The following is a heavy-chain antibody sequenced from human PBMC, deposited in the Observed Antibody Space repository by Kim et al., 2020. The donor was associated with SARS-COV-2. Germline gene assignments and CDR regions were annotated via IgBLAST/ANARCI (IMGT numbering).Heavy chain of an antibody. J-gene: IGHJ4*02. D-gene: IGHD3-3*01. CDR1: GFTFSSYW. CDR3: ARPYYDFWSGYYHYFDY. CDR2: INSDGSST. Sequence: GGSLRLSCAASGFTFSSYWMHWVRQAPGKGLVWVSRINSDGSSTSYADSVKGRFTISRDNAKNTLYLQMNSLRAEDTAVYYCARPYYDFWSGYYHYFDYWGQGTLVTVSS. V-gene: IGHV3-74*01.